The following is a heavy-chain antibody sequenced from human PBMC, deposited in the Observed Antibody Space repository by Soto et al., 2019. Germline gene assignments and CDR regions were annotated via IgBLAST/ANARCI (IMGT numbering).Heavy chain of an antibody. J-gene: IGHJ4*02. D-gene: IGHD3-10*01. CDR1: GYTLTSYG. CDR2: ISAYNGNT. CDR3: ARDRGFVVRAPPVDY. V-gene: IGHV1-18*01. Sequence: ASVKVSCKASGYTLTSYGISLVRQAPGQGLEWMGWISAYNGNTNYAQKLQGRVTMTTDTSTSTAYMELRSLRSDDTAVYYCARDRGFVVRAPPVDYWGQGTLVTVSS.